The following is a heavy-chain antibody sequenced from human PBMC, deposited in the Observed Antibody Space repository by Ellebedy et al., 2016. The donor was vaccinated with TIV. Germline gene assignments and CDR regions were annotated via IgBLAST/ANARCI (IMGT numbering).Heavy chain of an antibody. V-gene: IGHV3-21*01. Sequence: GGSLRLSCAASGFTFSNAWMSWVRQAPGKGLEWVSSISSSSSYIYYADSVKGRFTISRDNAKNSLYLQMNSLRAEDTAVYYCARAAWELLLNWFDPWGQGTLVTVSS. J-gene: IGHJ5*02. D-gene: IGHD1-26*01. CDR2: ISSSSSYI. CDR3: ARAAWELLLNWFDP. CDR1: GFTFSNAW.